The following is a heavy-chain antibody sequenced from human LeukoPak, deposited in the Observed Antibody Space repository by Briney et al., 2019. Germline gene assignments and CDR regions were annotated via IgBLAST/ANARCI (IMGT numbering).Heavy chain of an antibody. CDR2: IYSGGNT. J-gene: IGHJ3*02. Sequence: GGSLRLSCAASGFTVSSNHMSWVRQAPGKGLEWVSVIYSGGNTYYPDSVKGRFTISRDNSENTLYLQMNSLRAEDTAVYYCARLCDSSGYGAFDIWGQGTMVTVSS. V-gene: IGHV3-66*01. CDR1: GFTVSSNH. D-gene: IGHD3-22*01. CDR3: ARLCDSSGYGAFDI.